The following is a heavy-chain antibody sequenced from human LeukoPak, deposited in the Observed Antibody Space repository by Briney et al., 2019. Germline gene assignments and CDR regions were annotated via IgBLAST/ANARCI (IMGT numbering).Heavy chain of an antibody. CDR2: INPNSGGT. CDR1: AYTFTAYY. V-gene: IGHV1-2*02. Sequence: ASVKLCCKASAYTFTAYYMHWVRQAPGQGLEWMGWINPNSGGTNYAQKFQGRVTMTRDTSISTAYMELSRLRSDDTAVYYCARDRVVVPAAFDYWGQGTLVTVSS. J-gene: IGHJ4*02. CDR3: ARDRVVVPAAFDY. D-gene: IGHD2-2*01.